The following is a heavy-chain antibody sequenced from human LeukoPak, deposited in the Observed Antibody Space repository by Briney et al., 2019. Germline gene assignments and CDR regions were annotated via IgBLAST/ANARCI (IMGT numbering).Heavy chain of an antibody. V-gene: IGHV3-30-3*01. CDR1: GFIFSNYA. Sequence: PGGSLRLSCAASGFIFSNYAMHWVRQAPGKGLEWVAVISYDGSYKYYADSVKGRFTISRDNSKNTLFLQMNSLRTEDTAVYYCARDLDSSSWYILWFDPWGQGTLVTVSS. CDR3: ARDLDSSSWYILWFDP. CDR2: ISYDGSYK. D-gene: IGHD6-13*01. J-gene: IGHJ5*02.